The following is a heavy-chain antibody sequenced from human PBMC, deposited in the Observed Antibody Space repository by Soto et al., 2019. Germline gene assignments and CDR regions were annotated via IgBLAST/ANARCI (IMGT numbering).Heavy chain of an antibody. CDR3: ARDGGLAEDGMDV. V-gene: IGHV3-53*02. Sequence: EVRLVETGGDLIQPGGSLRLSCAASGFIVSGNYMSWVRQAPGKGLEWVSVIYSGGSTYYADSVKGRFTISRENSKNTLYLQMNSLMADDTAVYYCARDGGLAEDGMDVWGQGTTVTVSS. J-gene: IGHJ6*02. D-gene: IGHD3-10*01. CDR1: GFIVSGNY. CDR2: IYSGGST.